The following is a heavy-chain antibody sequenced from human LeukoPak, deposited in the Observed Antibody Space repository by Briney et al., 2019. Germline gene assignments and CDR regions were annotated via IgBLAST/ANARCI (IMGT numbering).Heavy chain of an antibody. D-gene: IGHD3-22*01. V-gene: IGHV4-59*01. Sequence: PSETLSLTCTVSGDSISSYYCSWIRQPPGKGLEWIGYIYYSGSTNYNPSLKSRVTISINTSKNQFSLKLSALTPGDTAVDDCARSYYYDSSGYYDYWGQGTLVTVSS. CDR3: ARSYYYDSSGYYDY. CDR1: GDSISSYY. J-gene: IGHJ4*02. CDR2: IYYSGST.